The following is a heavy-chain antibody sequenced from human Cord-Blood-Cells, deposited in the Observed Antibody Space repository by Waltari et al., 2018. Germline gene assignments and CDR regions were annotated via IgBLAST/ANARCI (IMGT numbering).Heavy chain of an antibody. V-gene: IGHV4-4*07. D-gene: IGHD2-2*02. CDR1: GGSISSYY. CDR3: ARDQGDIVVVPAAIPRNWFDP. J-gene: IGHJ5*02. Sequence: QVQLQESGPGLVKPSETLSLTCTVSGGSISSYYWSWIRQPAGKGLEWIGRIYTSGSTNYNPSLKSRVTMSVDTSKNQFSLKLSSVTAADTAVYYCARDQGDIVVVPAAIPRNWFDPWGQGTLVTVSS. CDR2: IYTSGST.